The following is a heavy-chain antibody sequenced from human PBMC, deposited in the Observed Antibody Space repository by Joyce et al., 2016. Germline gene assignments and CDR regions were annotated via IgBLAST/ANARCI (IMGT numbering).Heavy chain of an antibody. CDR3: ARGGTSSDNYFFYTLDV. J-gene: IGHJ6*02. V-gene: IGHV1-69*12. CDR2: ISPFFGAA. CDR1: GGDFSNYT. D-gene: IGHD1-14*01. Sequence: QVLLVQSGAAVKRPGSSLRVSCKSSGGDFSNYTVNWVRQAPGQRLEWMGGISPFFGAAKYAEDFQGRVTLTADQSTRTAYLELSSLTSADTAVYYCARGGTSSDNYFFYTLDVWGPGTTVIVSS.